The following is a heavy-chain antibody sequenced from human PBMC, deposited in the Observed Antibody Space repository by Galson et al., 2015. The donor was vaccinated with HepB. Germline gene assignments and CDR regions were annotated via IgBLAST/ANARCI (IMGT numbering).Heavy chain of an antibody. CDR2: IYYSGST. CDR1: GGSISSYY. D-gene: IGHD1-1*01. CDR3: ARDKAIGRTGAGMDV. J-gene: IGHJ6*02. V-gene: IGHV4-59*01. Sequence: ETLSLTCTVSGGSISSYYWSWIRQPPGKGLEWIGYIYYSGSTNYNPSLKSRVTISVDTSKNQFSLKLSSVTAADTAVYYCARDKAIGRTGAGMDVWGQGTTVTVSS.